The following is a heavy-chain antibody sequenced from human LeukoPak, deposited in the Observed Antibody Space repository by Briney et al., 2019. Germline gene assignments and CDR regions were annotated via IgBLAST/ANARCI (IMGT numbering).Heavy chain of an antibody. Sequence: GGSLRLSCAASGFTFSSYEMNWVRQAPGKGLEWVSYISSSGSTIYYADSVKGRFTISRDNAKNSMYLQMNSLGPEDTAVYYCARDPYSGNYGNYYYYYMDVWGKGTTVTISS. CDR1: GFTFSSYE. J-gene: IGHJ6*03. CDR2: ISSSGSTI. D-gene: IGHD1-26*01. CDR3: ARDPYSGNYGNYYYYYMDV. V-gene: IGHV3-48*03.